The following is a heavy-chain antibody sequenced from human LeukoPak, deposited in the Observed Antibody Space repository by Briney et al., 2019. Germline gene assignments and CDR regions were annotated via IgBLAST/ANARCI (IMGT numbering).Heavy chain of an antibody. CDR3: ARAQGDYRNFNNKWFDP. Sequence: ASVTVSCKASGGTFSNFAISWVRQAPGQGLQWMGGIIPIFGTASYAQKFQGRVTITTDESTSTAYMELRSPRSEDTAVYYCARAQGDYRNFNNKWFDPWGQGTLVTVSS. CDR2: IIPIFGTA. J-gene: IGHJ5*02. D-gene: IGHD4-11*01. CDR1: GGTFSNFA. V-gene: IGHV1-69*05.